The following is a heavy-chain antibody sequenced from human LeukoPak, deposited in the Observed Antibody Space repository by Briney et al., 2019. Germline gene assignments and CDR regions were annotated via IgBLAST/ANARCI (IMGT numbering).Heavy chain of an antibody. CDR3: ARDRITTWKGGYYYYYMDV. CDR1: GYTFTSYG. D-gene: IGHD4-11*01. J-gene: IGHJ6*03. CDR2: ISAYNGNT. V-gene: IGHV1-18*01. Sequence: SVKVSCKASGYTFTSYGISWVRQAPGQGLEWMGWISAYNGNTNYAQKLQGRVTITADESTSTAYMELSSLRSEDTAVYYCARDRITTWKGGYYYYYMDVWGKGTTVTVSS.